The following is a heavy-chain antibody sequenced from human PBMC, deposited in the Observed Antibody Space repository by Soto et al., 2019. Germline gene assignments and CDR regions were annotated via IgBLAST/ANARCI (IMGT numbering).Heavy chain of an antibody. CDR1: GDTFTSYG. V-gene: IGHV1-18*01. CDR2: ISAYNGNK. J-gene: IGHJ4*02. CDR3: ARVYCGGDCYSPLDY. Sequence: GASVKVSRNASGDTFTSYGISLVRHSPGQGLEWMGWISAYNGNKNYAQKLQGRVTMTTDTSTSTAYMELRSLRSDDTAVYYCARVYCGGDCYSPLDYWGKGTLVTVSS. D-gene: IGHD2-21*02.